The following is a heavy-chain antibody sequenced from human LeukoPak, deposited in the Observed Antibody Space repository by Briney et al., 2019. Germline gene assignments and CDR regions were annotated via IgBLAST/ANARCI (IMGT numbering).Heavy chain of an antibody. V-gene: IGHV3-9*03. CDR2: ISWNSGSI. CDR3: LLDSRY. Sequence: GGSLRLSCAVSGFTFSNFGMSWVRQSPGKGLEWVSVISWNSGSIGYADSVKGRFTISRDNAKNSLYLQMNSLRAEDMALYYCLLDSRYWGQGTLVTVSS. J-gene: IGHJ4*02. D-gene: IGHD1-1*01. CDR1: GFTFSNFG.